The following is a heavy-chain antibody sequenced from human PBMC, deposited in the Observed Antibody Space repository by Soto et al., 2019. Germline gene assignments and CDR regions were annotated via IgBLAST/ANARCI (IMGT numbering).Heavy chain of an antibody. CDR3: AKGIAARPLRGYLDY. D-gene: IGHD6-6*01. V-gene: IGHV3-30*18. CDR1: GFTFSSYG. J-gene: IGHJ4*02. CDR2: ISYDGSNK. Sequence: HPGGSLRLSCAASGFTFSSYGMHWVRQAPGKGLEWVAVISYDGSNKYYADSVKGRFTISRDNSKNTLYLQMNSLRAEDTAVYYCAKGIAARPLRGYLDYWGQGTLVTVSS.